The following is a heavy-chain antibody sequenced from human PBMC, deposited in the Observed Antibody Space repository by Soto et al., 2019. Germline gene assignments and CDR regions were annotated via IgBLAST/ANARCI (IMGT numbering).Heavy chain of an antibody. CDR3: ARITGRNLDY. CDR1: SGSISVTNVF. V-gene: IGHV4-39*01. D-gene: IGHD1-20*01. CDR2: IDYSGTA. J-gene: IGHJ4*02. Sequence: LSLTCTVSSGSISVTNVFWGWVRQPPGKGLEWIGNIDYSGTAYFSPSLATRVTFHVDTSKNQFSLTLYSVTAADTAVYYCARITGRNLDYWGQGIQVTVSS.